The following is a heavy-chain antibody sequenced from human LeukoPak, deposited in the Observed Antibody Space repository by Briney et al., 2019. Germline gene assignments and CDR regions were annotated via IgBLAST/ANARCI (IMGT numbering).Heavy chain of an antibody. J-gene: IGHJ5*02. CDR1: GFTFSSYG. Sequence: PGRSLRLSCAASGFTFSSYGMHWVRQAPGKGLEWVAVISYDGSNKYYADSVKGRFTISRDNTKNTLYLQMNSLRAEDTAVYYCAKDGLRLGYCSSTSCYADWFDPWGQATLVTDCS. V-gene: IGHV3-30*18. CDR2: ISYDGSNK. D-gene: IGHD2-2*01. CDR3: AKDGLRLGYCSSTSCYADWFDP.